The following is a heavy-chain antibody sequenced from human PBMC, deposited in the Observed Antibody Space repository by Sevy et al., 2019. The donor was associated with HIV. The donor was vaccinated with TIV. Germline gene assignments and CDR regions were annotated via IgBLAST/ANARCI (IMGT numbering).Heavy chain of an antibody. CDR3: AREASTTYGDDDGPDYYYYYGMDV. Sequence: GGSLRLSCAASGFTFSSYSMNWVRQAPGKGLEWVSSISSSSSYIYYADSVKGRFTISRDNAKNSLYLQMNSLRAEDTAVYYCAREASTTYGDDDGPDYYYYYGMDVWGQGTTVTVSS. V-gene: IGHV3-21*01. CDR2: ISSSSSYI. CDR1: GFTFSSYS. D-gene: IGHD4-17*01. J-gene: IGHJ6*02.